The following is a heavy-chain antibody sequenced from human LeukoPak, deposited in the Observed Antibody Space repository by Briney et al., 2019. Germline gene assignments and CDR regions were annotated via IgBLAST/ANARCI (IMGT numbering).Heavy chain of an antibody. D-gene: IGHD6-19*01. CDR2: IWFDGSNK. CDR1: GFTFSNYD. Sequence: GRSLRLSCAASGFTFSNYDMHWVRQAPGKGLEWVAVIWFDGSNKFYADSVKGRFTISRDNSKNTLYLQMNSLRAEDTAVFYCASSAGALIDCWGQGTLVIVSS. J-gene: IGHJ4*02. CDR3: ASSAGALIDC. V-gene: IGHV3-33*01.